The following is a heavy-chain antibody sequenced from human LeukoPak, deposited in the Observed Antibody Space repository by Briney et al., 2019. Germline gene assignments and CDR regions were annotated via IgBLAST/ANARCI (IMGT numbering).Heavy chain of an antibody. J-gene: IGHJ3*01. CDR2: MFTSGNT. CDR1: GGSIRPYY. D-gene: IGHD2-2*02. Sequence: SETLSLTCTVSGGSIRPYYWSWLRQPAGKGLEWIGRMFTSGNTNYNSSLKSRVTMSVDTSKNQFSLKLISVTAADTAVYYCARSRCYNCAFDVWGQGTMVTVSS. CDR3: ARSRCYNCAFDV. V-gene: IGHV4-4*07.